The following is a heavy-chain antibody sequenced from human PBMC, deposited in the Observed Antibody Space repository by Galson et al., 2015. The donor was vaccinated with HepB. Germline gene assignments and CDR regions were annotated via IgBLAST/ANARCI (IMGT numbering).Heavy chain of an antibody. J-gene: IGHJ4*02. Sequence: SLRLSCAASGFTVSSKYMSWVRQAPGKGLEWVSLFYRSGSIYYADSVKGRFTISRDNSKNTLYLQMNSLRAEDTAVYYCAMNIVVVPAATDCWGQGTLVTVSS. CDR1: GFTVSSKY. D-gene: IGHD2-2*01. V-gene: IGHV3-66*01. CDR2: FYRSGSI. CDR3: AMNIVVVPAATDC.